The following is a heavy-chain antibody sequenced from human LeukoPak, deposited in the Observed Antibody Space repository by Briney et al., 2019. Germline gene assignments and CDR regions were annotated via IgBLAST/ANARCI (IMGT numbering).Heavy chain of an antibody. CDR3: ARTFHYYFDS. V-gene: IGHV4-30-2*01. Sequence: SQTLSLTCTVSGGSISSGGYSWSWIRQPPGKGLEWIGYIYHSGSTYYNPSLKSRVTISVDGSKNQFSLRLTSVTAADTAVYYCARTFHYYFDSWGQGTLVTVSS. J-gene: IGHJ4*02. D-gene: IGHD2/OR15-2a*01. CDR2: IYHSGST. CDR1: GGSISSGGYS.